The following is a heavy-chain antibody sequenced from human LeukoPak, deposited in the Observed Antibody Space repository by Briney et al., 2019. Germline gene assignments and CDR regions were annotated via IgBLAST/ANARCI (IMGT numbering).Heavy chain of an antibody. CDR1: GXTFSRYA. D-gene: IGHD3-16*01. Sequence: GGSLRLSCAASGXTFSRYAMNWVRQAPEKGLEWVSYISTGGDNTFYADSLKGRFTVSRDNAKNSLFLQMDSLRAEDTAVYYCAKADYASYGMDVWGQGTTVTVSS. CDR3: AKADYASYGMDV. J-gene: IGHJ6*02. V-gene: IGHV3-21*01. CDR2: ISTGGDNT.